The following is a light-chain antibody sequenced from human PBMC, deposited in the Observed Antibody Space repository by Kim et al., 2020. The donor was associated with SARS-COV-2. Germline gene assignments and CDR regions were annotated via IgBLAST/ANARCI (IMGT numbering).Light chain of an antibody. J-gene: IGKJ5*01. CDR3: QQYHNPPIT. CDR1: QDISNY. V-gene: IGKV1-33*01. Sequence: EIQMTQSPPSLPASIGDTVTITCQASQDISNYLNWYQQKPGIAPRALIFDASNLETGVPSRFSGSGSGTNFTLRITSLQPEDIATYYCQQYHNPPITFGQGTRLEIK. CDR2: DAS.